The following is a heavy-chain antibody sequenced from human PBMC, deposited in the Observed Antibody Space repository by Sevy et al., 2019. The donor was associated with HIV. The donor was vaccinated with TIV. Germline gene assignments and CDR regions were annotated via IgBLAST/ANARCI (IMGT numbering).Heavy chain of an antibody. D-gene: IGHD6-25*01. V-gene: IGHV3-21*01. CDR2: ISSLNNYI. CDR3: ARMGGLTDKGMDV. J-gene: IGHJ6*02. CDR1: GFTFSSYT. Sequence: GGSLRLSCAASGFTFSSYTINWVRQAPGKGLEWVSSISSLNNYIYYADSMKGRFTISSDNAKRSLFLQMNSLRVEDTAVYYCARMGGLTDKGMDVWGQGTTVTVSS.